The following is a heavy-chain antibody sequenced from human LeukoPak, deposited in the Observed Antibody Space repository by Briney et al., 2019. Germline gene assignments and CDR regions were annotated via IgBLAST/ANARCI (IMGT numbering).Heavy chain of an antibody. CDR3: ARGGAAADAFDI. Sequence: PGGSLRLSCAASGFTFSSSGMHWVRQAPGKGLEWVSSISSSSSYIYYADSVKGRFTISRDNAKNSLYLQMNSLRAEDTAVYYCARGGAAADAFDIWGQGTMVTVSS. J-gene: IGHJ3*02. CDR2: ISSSSSYI. CDR1: GFTFSSSG. D-gene: IGHD6-13*01. V-gene: IGHV3-21*01.